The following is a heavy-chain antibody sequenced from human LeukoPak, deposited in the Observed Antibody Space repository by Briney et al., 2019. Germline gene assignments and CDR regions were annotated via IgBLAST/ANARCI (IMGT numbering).Heavy chain of an antibody. V-gene: IGHV4-34*01. CDR1: GGSFSGYY. CDR2: INHSGST. J-gene: IGHJ4*02. CDR3: ARGRVQLWSGCFDY. D-gene: IGHD5-18*01. Sequence: PSETLSLTCAVYGGSFSGYYWSWIRQPPGKGLEWIGEINHSGSTNYNPSLKSRVTISVDTSKNQFSLKLSSVTAADTAVYYCARGRVQLWSGCFDYWGQGTLVTVSS.